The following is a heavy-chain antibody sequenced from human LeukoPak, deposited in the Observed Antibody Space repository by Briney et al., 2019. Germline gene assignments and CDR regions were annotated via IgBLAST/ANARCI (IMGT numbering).Heavy chain of an antibody. D-gene: IGHD4-23*01. CDR1: GFTFSSYA. V-gene: IGHV3-23*01. CDR2: ICGSGGST. CDR3: AKDLRLAVGDY. J-gene: IGHJ4*02. Sequence: GGSLRLSCAASGFTFSSYAMSWVRRAPGKGLEWVSAICGSGGSTYYADSVKGRFTISRDNSKNTLYLQMNSLRAEDTAVYYCAKDLRLAVGDYWGQGTLVTVSS.